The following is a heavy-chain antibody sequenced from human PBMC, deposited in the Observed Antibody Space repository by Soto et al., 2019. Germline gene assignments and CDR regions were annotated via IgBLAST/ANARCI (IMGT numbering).Heavy chain of an antibody. J-gene: IGHJ4*02. Sequence: GGSLRLSCAPSGFTFSSYAMSWVRQVPGKGLEWVSSISGSGAGTYHADSVKGRFTISRDNSKNTLYLQMNSLRAEDTAICYCARLYDGSGTYNWGQGTLVTVSS. V-gene: IGHV3-23*01. D-gene: IGHD3-10*01. CDR1: GFTFSSYA. CDR2: ISGSGAGT. CDR3: ARLYDGSGTYN.